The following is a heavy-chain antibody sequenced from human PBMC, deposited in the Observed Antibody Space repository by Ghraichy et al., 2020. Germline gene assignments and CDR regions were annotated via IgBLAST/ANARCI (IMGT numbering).Heavy chain of an antibody. CDR3: ASGAAAAGMGS. CDR1: GDSVSSNSAV. D-gene: IGHD6-13*01. J-gene: IGHJ5*02. Sequence: SQTLSLTCGISGDSVSSNSAVWHWIRQSPSRGLEWLGRTYYRSKWFNDYAVSVKSRISINPDTSKNQFSLQLNSATPEDTAVYYCASGAAAAGMGSWGQGILVTLPP. CDR2: TYYRSKWFN. V-gene: IGHV6-1*01.